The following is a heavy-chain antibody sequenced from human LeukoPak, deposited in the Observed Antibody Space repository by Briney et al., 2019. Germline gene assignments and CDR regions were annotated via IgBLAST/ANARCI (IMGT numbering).Heavy chain of an antibody. Sequence: VGSLRLSCAASGFTFSNAWMSWVRQAPGKGLEWVGRIKSKTDGGTTDYAAPVKGRFTISRDDSKNTLYLQMNSLKTEDTAVYYCTTGYDSSGYFREYYFYDWGQGTLVTVSS. CDR2: IKSKTDGGTT. CDR1: GFTFSNAW. D-gene: IGHD3-22*01. V-gene: IGHV3-15*01. CDR3: TTGYDSSGYFREYYFYD. J-gene: IGHJ4*02.